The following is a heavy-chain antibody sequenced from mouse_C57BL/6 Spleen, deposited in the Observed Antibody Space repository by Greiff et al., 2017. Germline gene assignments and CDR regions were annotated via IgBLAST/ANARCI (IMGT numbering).Heavy chain of an antibody. CDR3: AREDYYGSRGLDY. CDR2: IYPGSGST. D-gene: IGHD1-1*01. CDR1: GYTFTSYW. J-gene: IGHJ2*01. V-gene: IGHV1-55*01. Sequence: VQLQQPGAELVKPGASVKMSCKASGYTFTSYWITWVKQRPGQGLEWIGDIYPGSGSTNYNEKFKSKATLTVDTSSSTAYMQLSSLTSEDSAVYYCAREDYYGSRGLDYWGQGTTPTVSS.